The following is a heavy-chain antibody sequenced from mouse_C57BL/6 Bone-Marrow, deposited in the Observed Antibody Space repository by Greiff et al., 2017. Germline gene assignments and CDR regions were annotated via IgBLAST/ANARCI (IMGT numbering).Heavy chain of an antibody. CDR2: ISDGGSYT. J-gene: IGHJ3*01. CDR1: GFTFSSYA. Sequence: EVKVVESGGGLVKPGGSLKLSCAASGFTFSSYAVSWVRQTPEKRLEWVATISDGGSYTYYPDNVTGRFTISRDNAKNNLYLQMSHLKSEDTAMYYCARDPISPSYWGQGTLVTVSA. V-gene: IGHV5-4*01. CDR3: ARDPISPSY. D-gene: IGHD6-5*01.